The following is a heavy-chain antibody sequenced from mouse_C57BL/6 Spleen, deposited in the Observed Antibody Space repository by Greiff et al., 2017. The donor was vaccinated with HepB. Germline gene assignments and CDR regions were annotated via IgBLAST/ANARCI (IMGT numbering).Heavy chain of an antibody. CDR3: ARRDYYGSHYAMDY. V-gene: IGHV5-17*01. CDR2: ISSGSSTI. Sequence: EVKLVESGGGLVKPGGSLKLSCAASGFTFSDYGMHWVRQAPEKGLEWVAYISSGSSTIYYADTVKGRFTISRDNAKNTLFLQMTSLRSEDTAMYYCARRDYYGSHYAMDYWGQGTSVTVSS. J-gene: IGHJ4*01. CDR1: GFTFSDYG. D-gene: IGHD1-1*01.